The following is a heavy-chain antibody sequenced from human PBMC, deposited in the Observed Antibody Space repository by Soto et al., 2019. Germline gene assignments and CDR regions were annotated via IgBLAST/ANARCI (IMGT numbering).Heavy chain of an antibody. CDR2: IYPGDSDT. CDR1: GYIFTSYW. J-gene: IGHJ6*02. Sequence: GESLKISCKGSGYIFTSYWIGWVRQMPGKGLEWMGIIYPGDSDTRYSPSFQGQVTISADKSISTAYLQWSSLKASDTAMYYCARYSSSSAYYYYGMDVWGQGTTVTVS. D-gene: IGHD6-6*01. V-gene: IGHV5-51*01. CDR3: ARYSSSSAYYYYGMDV.